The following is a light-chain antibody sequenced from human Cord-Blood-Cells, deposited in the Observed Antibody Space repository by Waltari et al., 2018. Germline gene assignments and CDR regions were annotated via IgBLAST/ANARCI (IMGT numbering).Light chain of an antibody. J-gene: IGKJ1*01. CDR3: QQYNNWPPWT. Sequence: EIVMTQSPATLSVYPGERATLSCRSRQSVSSNLAWYQQKPGQAPSLLIYGASTRATRIPGRFSGSVSGTEFTLAISSLQSEDFAVYYCQQYNNWPPWTSGQGTKVEIK. CDR2: GAS. CDR1: QSVSSN. V-gene: IGKV3-15*01.